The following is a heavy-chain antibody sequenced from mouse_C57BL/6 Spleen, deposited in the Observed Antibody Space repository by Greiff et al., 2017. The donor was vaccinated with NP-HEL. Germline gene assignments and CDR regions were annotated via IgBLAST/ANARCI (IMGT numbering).Heavy chain of an antibody. J-gene: IGHJ4*01. CDR1: GYSFTDYN. D-gene: IGHD2-10*02. CDR3: ARHDGSIYAMDY. V-gene: IGHV1-39*01. CDR2: INPNYGTT. Sequence: VQLQQSGPELVKPGASVKISCKASGYSFTDYNMNWVKQSHGQSLEWIGVINPNYGTTSYNQKFQGKATLPVDQSSSTAYMQLNSLTSEDSAVYYCARHDGSIYAMDYWGQGTSVTVSS.